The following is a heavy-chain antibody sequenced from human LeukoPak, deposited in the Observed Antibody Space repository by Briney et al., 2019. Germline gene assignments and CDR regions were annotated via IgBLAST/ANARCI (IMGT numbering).Heavy chain of an antibody. CDR2: TYYRSKWYN. Sequence: SQTLSLTCAISGDSVSSSSAAWNWIRQSPSRGLEWLGRTYYRSKWYNDYAVSVKSRITINPDTSKNQFSLQLNSVTPEDTAVYYCARCRRGSGWYGGDESYFDYWGQGTLVTVSS. D-gene: IGHD6-19*01. CDR3: ARCRRGSGWYGGDESYFDY. V-gene: IGHV6-1*01. CDR1: GDSVSSSSAA. J-gene: IGHJ4*02.